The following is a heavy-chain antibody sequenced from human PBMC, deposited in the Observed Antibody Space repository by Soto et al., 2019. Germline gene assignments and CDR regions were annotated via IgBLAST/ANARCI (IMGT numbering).Heavy chain of an antibody. CDR2: VAAKNENYVT. V-gene: IGHV3-73*02. D-gene: IGHD1-26*01. J-gene: IGHJ5*02. CDR1: GYTFSDTA. Sequence: EVQLVESGGGLVQPGGSLKLSCAASGYTFSDTALHWVRQASGKGLEWVARVAAKNENYVTTYAASVQGRFSLSRDDSKHSAYLLMNSLKTEDTAIYYCSKNSGSSTNPAALGQGTLVTVSS. CDR3: SKNSGSSTNPAA.